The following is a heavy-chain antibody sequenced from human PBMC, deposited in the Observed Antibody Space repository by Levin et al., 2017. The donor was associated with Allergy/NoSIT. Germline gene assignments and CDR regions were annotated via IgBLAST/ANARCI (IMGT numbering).Heavy chain of an antibody. CDR2: ISYDGSNK. J-gene: IGHJ5*02. V-gene: IGHV3-30*18. CDR3: AKDLRRATVTGYNCFDP. CDR1: GFTFSSYG. D-gene: IGHD4-17*01. Sequence: GGSLRLSCAASGFTFSSYGMHWVRQAPGKGLEWVAVISYDGSNKYYADSVKGRFTISRDNSKNTLYLQMNSLRAEDTAVYYCAKDLRRATVTGYNCFDPWGQGTLVTVSS.